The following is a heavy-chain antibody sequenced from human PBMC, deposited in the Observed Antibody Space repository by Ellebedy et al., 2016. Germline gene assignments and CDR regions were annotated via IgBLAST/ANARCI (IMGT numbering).Heavy chain of an antibody. CDR1: GGSISSSEW. V-gene: IGHV4-4*02. D-gene: IGHD1-26*01. Sequence: SETLSLTCTVSGGSISSSEWWSWVRQSPQKGLEWVGEINYRGSTAYNPSLESRVTISLGMSWDQFSMNLTSVTAADTAVYYCARGESYINWGQGTPVTVTS. CDR3: ARGESYIN. J-gene: IGHJ4*02. CDR2: INYRGST.